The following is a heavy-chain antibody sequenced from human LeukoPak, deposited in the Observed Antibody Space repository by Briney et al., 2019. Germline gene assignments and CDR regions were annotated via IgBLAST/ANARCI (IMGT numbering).Heavy chain of an antibody. Sequence: ASVKVSCKASGYTFTSYYMHWVRQAPGQGLEWMGGIIPIFGTANYAQKFQGRVTITADESTSTAYMELSSLRSEDTAVYYCARLGYYDSSGQFNYGMDVWGQGTAVTVSS. CDR3: ARLGYYDSSGQFNYGMDV. CDR2: IIPIFGTA. V-gene: IGHV1-69*13. D-gene: IGHD3-22*01. J-gene: IGHJ6*02. CDR1: GYTFTSYY.